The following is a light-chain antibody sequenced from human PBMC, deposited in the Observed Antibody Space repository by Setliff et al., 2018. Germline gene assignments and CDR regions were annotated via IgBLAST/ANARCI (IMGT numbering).Light chain of an antibody. J-gene: IGLJ1*01. Sequence: QSVLTQPPSASGSPGQSVTISCTGTSSDVGGYNYVSWCQQHPGKAPKLMIYEVSKRPSGVPDRFSGSKSGNTASLTVSGLQAEDEADYYCSSYAGSNNFPYVFGTGTKVTVL. V-gene: IGLV2-8*01. CDR1: SSDVGGYNY. CDR2: EVS. CDR3: SSYAGSNNFPYV.